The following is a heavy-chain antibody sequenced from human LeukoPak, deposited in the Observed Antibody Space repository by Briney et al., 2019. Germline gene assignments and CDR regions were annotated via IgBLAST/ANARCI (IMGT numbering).Heavy chain of an antibody. Sequence: GGSLRLSCAASGFTFSSYSMNWVRQAPGKGLEWVSSISSSSSYIYYADSVKGRFTISRDNAKNSLYLQMNSLRAEDTAVYYCARGNDFWSGYPLDYWGQGTLVTVSS. CDR2: ISSSSSYI. V-gene: IGHV3-21*01. CDR1: GFTFSSYS. J-gene: IGHJ4*02. D-gene: IGHD3-3*01. CDR3: ARGNDFWSGYPLDY.